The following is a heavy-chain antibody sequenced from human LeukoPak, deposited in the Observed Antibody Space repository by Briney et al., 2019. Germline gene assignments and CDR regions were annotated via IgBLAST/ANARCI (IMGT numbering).Heavy chain of an antibody. Sequence: ASVKVSCKASGYTFSNYYIYWVRQAPGQGLEWMGVINPSGGPTNYAPQFQGRVTMTRDMSTSTVYMELSSLRSEDTAVYYCARDAERRISSKGIYSYYYIDVWGKGTTVTVTS. D-gene: IGHD6-13*01. J-gene: IGHJ6*03. V-gene: IGHV1-46*01. CDR3: ARDAERRISSKGIYSYYYIDV. CDR1: GYTFSNYY. CDR2: INPSGGPT.